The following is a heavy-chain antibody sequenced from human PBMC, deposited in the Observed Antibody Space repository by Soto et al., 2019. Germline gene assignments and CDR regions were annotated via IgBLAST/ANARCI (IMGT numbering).Heavy chain of an antibody. CDR3: ARDKGYCSGGSCYRNWFDP. J-gene: IGHJ5*02. CDR1: GGSISSGGYS. V-gene: IGHV4-30-2*01. D-gene: IGHD2-15*01. Sequence: PSETLSLTCAVSGGSISSGGYSWSWIQQPPGKGLEWIGYIYHSGSTYYNPSLKSRVTISVDRSKNQFSLKLSSVTAADTAVYYCARDKGYCSGGSCYRNWFDPWGQGTLVTVSS. CDR2: IYHSGST.